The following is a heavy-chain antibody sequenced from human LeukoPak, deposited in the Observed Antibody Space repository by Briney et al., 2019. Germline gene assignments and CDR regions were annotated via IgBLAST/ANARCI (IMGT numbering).Heavy chain of an antibody. J-gene: IGHJ2*01. Sequence: GASVKVSCKASGGTFSSYAISWVRQAPGQGLEWMGGIIPIFGTANYAQKFQGRVTITADKSTSTVYMELSSLRSEDTAVYYCARGLPGLGYFDLWGRGTLVTVSS. CDR3: ARGLPGLGYFDL. CDR1: GGTFSSYA. V-gene: IGHV1-69*06. D-gene: IGHD3-10*01. CDR2: IIPIFGTA.